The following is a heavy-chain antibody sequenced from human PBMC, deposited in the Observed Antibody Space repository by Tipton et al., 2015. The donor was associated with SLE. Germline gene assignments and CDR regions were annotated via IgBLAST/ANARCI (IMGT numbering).Heavy chain of an antibody. CDR1: GGSISSHY. Sequence: GLVKPSETLSLACTVSGGSISSHYWSWIRQPPGKGLEWIGYIYYSGSTNYNPSLKSRVTISVDTSKNQFSLKLSSVTAADTAVYYCARGLGYCSSTSCYTGDYWGQGTLVTVSS. V-gene: IGHV4-59*11. CDR2: IYYSGST. CDR3: ARGLGYCSSTSCYTGDY. J-gene: IGHJ4*02. D-gene: IGHD2-2*02.